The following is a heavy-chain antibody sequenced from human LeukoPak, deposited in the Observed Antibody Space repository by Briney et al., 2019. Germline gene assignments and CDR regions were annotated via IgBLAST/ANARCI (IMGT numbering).Heavy chain of an antibody. CDR3: AKDLGYSSGWYDY. Sequence: GGSLRLSCAASGFTFSSYAMSWVRQAPGRGLEWVSAISGSGGSTYYADSVKGRFTISRDNSKNTLYLQMNSLRAEDTAVYYCAKDLGYSSGWYDYWGQGTLVTVSS. CDR2: ISGSGGST. CDR1: GFTFSSYA. V-gene: IGHV3-23*01. J-gene: IGHJ4*02. D-gene: IGHD6-19*01.